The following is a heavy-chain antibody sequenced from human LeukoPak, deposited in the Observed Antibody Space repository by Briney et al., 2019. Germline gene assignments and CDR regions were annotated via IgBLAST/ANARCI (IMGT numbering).Heavy chain of an antibody. D-gene: IGHD3-16*01. CDR1: GLSFSSYA. V-gene: IGHV3-23*01. J-gene: IGHJ4*02. Sequence: GRSLRLSCAASGLSFSSYAMSWVRQAPGQGLEWVSGISGSNGSTYYADSVKGRFTICRDTCKDTLYLQRNSLRAEDTAVYYCAKDGGQGADYWGQGTLVTVSS. CDR3: AKDGGQGADY. CDR2: ISGSNGST.